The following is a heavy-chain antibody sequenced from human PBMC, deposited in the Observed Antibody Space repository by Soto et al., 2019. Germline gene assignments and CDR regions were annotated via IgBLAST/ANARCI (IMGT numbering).Heavy chain of an antibody. J-gene: IGHJ4*02. CDR3: ARGRGRINTALDY. Sequence: QVQLVESGGGVVQPGRSLRLSCAASGFTFSSYGMHWVRQAPGKGLEWVAVIWYDGSNKYYADSVKGRFTISRDNSKNPLYLQMNSLRAEDTAVYYCARGRGRINTALDYWGQGTLVTVSS. CDR2: IWYDGSNK. D-gene: IGHD5-18*01. CDR1: GFTFSSYG. V-gene: IGHV3-33*01.